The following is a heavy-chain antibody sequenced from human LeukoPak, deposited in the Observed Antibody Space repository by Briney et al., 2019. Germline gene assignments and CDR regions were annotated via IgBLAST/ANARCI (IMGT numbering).Heavy chain of an antibody. J-gene: IGHJ5*02. D-gene: IGHD3-3*01. CDR3: ARAASPYDSINWFDP. CDR1: GFTFSRYT. Sequence: GGSLRLSCAASGFTFSRYTMNWVRQAPGKGLEWVSSISGTSSYRYYAESVKGRFSISRDDATNSVYLQMNSLRVEDTAVYYCARAASPYDSINWFDPWGQGTLVTVSS. CDR2: ISGTSSYR. V-gene: IGHV3-21*01.